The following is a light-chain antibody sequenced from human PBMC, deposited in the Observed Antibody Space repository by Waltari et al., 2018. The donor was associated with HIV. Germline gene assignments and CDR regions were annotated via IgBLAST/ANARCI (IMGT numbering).Light chain of an antibody. V-gene: IGLV2-11*01. J-gene: IGLJ3*02. Sequence: QSALTQPRSVSGSPGQSVTISCTGTSSDVGGYNYVSWYQQHPGKAPNRMIYYGSKRPSGVPDRFSGSKSGNTASQTISGLQAEDEADYYCCSYAGSYTWVFGGGTKLTVL. CDR1: SSDVGGYNY. CDR3: CSYAGSYTWV. CDR2: YGS.